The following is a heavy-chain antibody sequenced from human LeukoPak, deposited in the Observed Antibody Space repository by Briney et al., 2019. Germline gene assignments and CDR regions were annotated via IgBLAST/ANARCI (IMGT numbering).Heavy chain of an antibody. CDR1: GFTFSGSA. Sequence: GGSLRLSCAASGFTFSGSAMHWVRQASGKGLEWVGRIRTKANGYATAYAASVNGRFTIPRDDSKNTAYLQMNSLKTEDTAVYYCTRHALGWGQGTLVTVSS. CDR3: TRHALG. V-gene: IGHV3-73*01. CDR2: IRTKANGYAT. J-gene: IGHJ4*02.